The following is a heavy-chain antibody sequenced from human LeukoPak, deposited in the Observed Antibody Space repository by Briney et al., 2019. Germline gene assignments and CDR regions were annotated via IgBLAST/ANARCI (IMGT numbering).Heavy chain of an antibody. CDR3: ARRGAGGYNPFDY. Sequence: PSETLSLTCTVSGGSISSYYWSWIRQPPGKGLEWIGYIYTSGSTNYNPSLKSRVTISVDTSKNQFSLKLSSVTAADTAVYYCARRGAGGYNPFDYWGQGTPVTVSS. J-gene: IGHJ4*02. CDR2: IYTSGST. CDR1: GGSISSYY. D-gene: IGHD5-24*01. V-gene: IGHV4-4*09.